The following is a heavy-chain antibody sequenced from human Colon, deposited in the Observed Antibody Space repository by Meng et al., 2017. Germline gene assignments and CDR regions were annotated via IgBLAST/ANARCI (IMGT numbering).Heavy chain of an antibody. V-gene: IGHV4-34*01. D-gene: IGHD5-12*01. CDR2: INHRGST. CDR3: ARGRYSGYLP. J-gene: IGHJ5*02. CDR1: CCSFSGYC. Sequence: RVQQWGAGLLMPSDTLFLSAVVCCCSFSGYCWSWSRQPPGKGLEWIGEINHRGSTNYNPSFKSRVTISVDTSKNQFSLKLSSVTAADTAVYYCARGRYSGYLPWGQGTLVTVSS.